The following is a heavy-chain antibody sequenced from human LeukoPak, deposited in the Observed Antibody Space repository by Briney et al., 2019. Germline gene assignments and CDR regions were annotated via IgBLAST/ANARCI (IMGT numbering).Heavy chain of an antibody. CDR1: GYTFTDYN. CDR2: INPKGGGT. V-gene: IGHV1-2*02. D-gene: IGHD6-19*01. CDR3: ARSSSGWPLYFDC. Sequence: ASVKVSCKASGYTFTDYNLHWVRQAPGEGVEWMGWINPKGGGTKFAQKHQGGVTMTADTSIDTAYLELSNLKSDDTAIYYCARSSSGWPLYFDCWGQGTLDTVSS. J-gene: IGHJ4*02.